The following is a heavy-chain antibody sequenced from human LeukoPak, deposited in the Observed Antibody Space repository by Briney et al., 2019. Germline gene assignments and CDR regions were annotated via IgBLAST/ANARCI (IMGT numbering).Heavy chain of an antibody. D-gene: IGHD3-16*02. J-gene: IGHJ6*04. CDR3: ARDYSGYYDYVWGSYRPYYYGMDV. CDR2: TSAYNGNT. Sequence: ASVKVSCKASGYTFTSYGISWVRQAPGQGLEWMGWTSAYNGNTNYAQKLQGRVTMTTDTSTSTAYMELRSLRSDDTAVYYCARDYSGYYDYVWGSYRPYYYGMDVWGKGTTVTVSS. V-gene: IGHV1-18*04. CDR1: GYTFTSYG.